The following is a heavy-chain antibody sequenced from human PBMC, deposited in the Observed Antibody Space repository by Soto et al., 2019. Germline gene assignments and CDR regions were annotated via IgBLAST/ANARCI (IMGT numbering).Heavy chain of an antibody. J-gene: IGHJ4*02. D-gene: IGHD3-10*01. V-gene: IGHV1-46*01. CDR2: INPSGGST. CDR3: ARDCVGDSDPNRYFDY. Sequence: ASVKVSCKASGYTFTSYYMHWVRQAPGQGLEWMGIINPSGGSTSYAQKFQGRVTMTRDTSTSTVYMELSSLRSEDTAVYYCARDCVGDSDPNRYFDYWGQGTLVTVSS. CDR1: GYTFTSYY.